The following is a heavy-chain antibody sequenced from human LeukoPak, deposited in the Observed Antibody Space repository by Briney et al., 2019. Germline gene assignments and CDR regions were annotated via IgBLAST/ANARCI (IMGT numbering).Heavy chain of an antibody. CDR3: AAYDFWSGSSRAGY. CDR2: INSDGSSI. Sequence: GGSLRLSCAASGFTFSSYAMSWVRQAPGKGLVWVSRINSDGSSISYADSVKGRFTISRDNAKNTLYLQMNSLRAEDTAVYYCAAYDFWSGSSRAGYWGQGTLVTVSS. J-gene: IGHJ4*02. D-gene: IGHD3-3*01. V-gene: IGHV3-74*01. CDR1: GFTFSSYA.